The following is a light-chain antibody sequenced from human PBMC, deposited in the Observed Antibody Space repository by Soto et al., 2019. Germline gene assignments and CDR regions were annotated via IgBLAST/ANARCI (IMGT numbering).Light chain of an antibody. J-gene: IGKJ4*01. CDR2: GAS. CDR3: QQLKTYPLT. V-gene: IGKV1-9*01. CDR1: QGISDY. Sequence: DIQLTQSPSFLSASVGDRVTITCRASQGISDYLAWYQQKPGNAPKLLTYGASTLQSEVPSRFSGSGSGTEFSLTISSLQPEDFATYFCQQLKTYPLTFGGGTGVEIK.